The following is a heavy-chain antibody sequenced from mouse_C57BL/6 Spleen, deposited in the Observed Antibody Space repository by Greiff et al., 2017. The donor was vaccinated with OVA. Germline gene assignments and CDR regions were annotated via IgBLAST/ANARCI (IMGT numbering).Heavy chain of an antibody. J-gene: IGHJ3*01. V-gene: IGHV1-15*01. D-gene: IGHD2-3*01. Sequence: QVQLQQSGAELVRPGASVTLSCKASGYTFTDYEMHWVKQTPVHGLEWIGAIDPETGGTAYNQKFKGKAILTADKSSSTAYMELRSLTSEDSAVDYCTRGVDGPWFAYWGQGTLVTVSA. CDR3: TRGVDGPWFAY. CDR1: GYTFTDYE. CDR2: IDPETGGT.